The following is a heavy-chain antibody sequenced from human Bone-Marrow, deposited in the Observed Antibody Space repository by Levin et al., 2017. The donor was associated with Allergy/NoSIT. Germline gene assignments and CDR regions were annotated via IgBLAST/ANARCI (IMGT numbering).Heavy chain of an antibody. CDR1: GYTFTAYF. Sequence: RSGGSLRLSCKASGYTFTAYFIHWVRQAPGQGLECVGWINPKTGATKYAQKFQGRVTMTRDTSTNTVYMDLTRLRSDDTAMYYCTRNRQELAPQTRAEFYPWGQGSLVTVSS. J-gene: IGHJ5*02. V-gene: IGHV1-2*02. CDR3: TRNRQELAPQTRAEFYP. CDR2: INPKTGAT. D-gene: IGHD5-24*01.